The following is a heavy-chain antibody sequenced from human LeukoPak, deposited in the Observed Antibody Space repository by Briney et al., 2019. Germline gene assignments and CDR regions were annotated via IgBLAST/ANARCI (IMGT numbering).Heavy chain of an antibody. CDR2: ISYDGSNK. J-gene: IGHJ6*02. CDR3: ARDRLYYYYYGMDV. V-gene: IGHV3-30*04. Sequence: GGSLRLSCAASGFTFSSYAMSWVRQAPGKGPEWVAVISYDGSNKYYADSVKGRFTISRDNSKNTLYLQMNSLRAEDTAVYYCARDRLYYYYYGMDVWGQGTTVTVSS. CDR1: GFTFSSYA.